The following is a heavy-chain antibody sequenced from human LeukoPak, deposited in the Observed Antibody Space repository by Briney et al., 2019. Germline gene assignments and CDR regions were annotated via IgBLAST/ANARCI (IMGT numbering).Heavy chain of an antibody. D-gene: IGHD3-16*01. CDR1: GFTVSSNY. CDR2: IYSGGST. V-gene: IGHV3-53*01. Sequence: GGSLRLSCAASGFTVSSNYMSWVRQAPGKGLEWVSVIYSGGSTYYADSVKGRFTISRDNSKNTLYLQMNSLRAEDTAVYYCARASPPMITFGFDYWGQGTLVTVSS. J-gene: IGHJ4*02. CDR3: ARASPPMITFGFDY.